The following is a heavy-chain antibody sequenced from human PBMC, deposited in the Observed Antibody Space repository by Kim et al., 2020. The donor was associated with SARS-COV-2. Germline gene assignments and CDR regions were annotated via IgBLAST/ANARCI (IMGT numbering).Heavy chain of an antibody. D-gene: IGHD5-18*01. CDR3: AREKRYSYGSDYAFDI. CDR1: GFTFSSYW. CDR2: IKQDGSEK. Sequence: GGSLRLSCAASGFTFSSYWMSWVRQAPGKGLEWVANIKQDGSEKYYVDSVKGRFTISRDNAKNSLYLQMNSLRAEDTAVYYCAREKRYSYGSDYAFDIWGQGTMVTVSS. V-gene: IGHV3-7*01. J-gene: IGHJ3*02.